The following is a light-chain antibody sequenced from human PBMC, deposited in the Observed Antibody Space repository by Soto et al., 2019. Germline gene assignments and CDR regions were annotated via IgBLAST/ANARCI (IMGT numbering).Light chain of an antibody. CDR1: QNINEW. CDR3: QRYNSYSRT. Sequence: DIQMTQSPSTLSASVGDRVTITCRASQNINEWLAWYQQKPGKAPKFLIYDASILESGVPSRFSGSGSGTGFTLTISSLQPDDFATYYCQRYNSYSRTFGQGTKVDIK. V-gene: IGKV1-5*01. CDR2: DAS. J-gene: IGKJ1*01.